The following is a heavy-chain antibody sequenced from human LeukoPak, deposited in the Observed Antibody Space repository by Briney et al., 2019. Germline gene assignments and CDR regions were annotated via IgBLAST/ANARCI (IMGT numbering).Heavy chain of an antibody. J-gene: IGHJ5*02. CDR2: IDTSRRT. V-gene: IGHV4-59*10. CDR3: ARMVEMALTSLPGWFDP. D-gene: IGHD5-24*01. Sequence: SETLSLTCAVYGGSFSGYYWSWIRQPAGKGLEWIGRIDTSRRTNYNPSLKSRVTISVDTSKNQFSLNLSSVTAADTAVYYCARMVEMALTSLPGWFDPWGQGTLVTVSS. CDR1: GGSFSGYY.